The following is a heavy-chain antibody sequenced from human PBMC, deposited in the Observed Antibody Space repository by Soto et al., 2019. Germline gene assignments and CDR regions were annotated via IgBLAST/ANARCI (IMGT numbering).Heavy chain of an antibody. CDR2: IYYSGST. V-gene: IGHV4-59*01. CDR1: GGSISSYY. J-gene: IGHJ4*02. D-gene: IGHD3-22*01. Sequence: SETLSLTCTVSGGSISSYYWSWIRQPPGKGLEWIGYIYYSGSTNYNPSLKSRVTISVDTSKNQFSLKLSSVTAADTAVYYCARGTYYYDSSGYFFDYWGQGTLVTVSS. CDR3: ARGTYYYDSSGYFFDY.